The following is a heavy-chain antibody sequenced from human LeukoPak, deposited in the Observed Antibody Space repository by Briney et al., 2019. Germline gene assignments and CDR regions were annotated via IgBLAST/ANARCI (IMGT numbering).Heavy chain of an antibody. J-gene: IGHJ4*02. Sequence: GGSLRLSCAASGFTFSNYAMTWVRQAPGKGLEWVSTISGSGNLTYFADSVKGRFTISRDNSKNTLYLQMNSLRAEDTAVYYCAKDASGSYNYFDYWGQGTLVTVSS. CDR2: ISGSGNLT. V-gene: IGHV3-23*01. D-gene: IGHD1-26*01. CDR3: AKDASGSYNYFDY. CDR1: GFTFSNYA.